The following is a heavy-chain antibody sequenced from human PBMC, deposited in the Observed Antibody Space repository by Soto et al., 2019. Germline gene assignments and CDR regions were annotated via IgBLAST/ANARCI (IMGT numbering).Heavy chain of an antibody. CDR2: INPSGGST. J-gene: IGHJ4*02. CDR1: GYTFTSYY. D-gene: IGHD3-10*01. V-gene: IGHV1-46*01. CDR3: ARDRVLWFGELLSLDY. Sequence: QVQLVQSGAEVKKPGASVKVSCKASGYTFTSYYMHWVRQAPGQGLEWMGIINPSGGSTSYAQKFQGRVTMTRDTSTSTVYMERSSLRAEDTAVYYCARDRVLWFGELLSLDYWGQGTLVTVSS.